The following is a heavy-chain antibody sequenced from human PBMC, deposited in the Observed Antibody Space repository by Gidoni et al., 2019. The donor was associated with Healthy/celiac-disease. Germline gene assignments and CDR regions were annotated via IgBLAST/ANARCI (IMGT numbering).Heavy chain of an antibody. CDR2: IWYDGSNK. CDR3: ARDGATVVTSDQPRFDY. J-gene: IGHJ4*02. CDR1: GFTFSSYG. V-gene: IGHV3-33*01. D-gene: IGHD4-17*01. Sequence: QVQLVESGGGVVQPGRSLRLSCAASGFTFSSYGMHWVSQAPGKGLEGVAVIWYDGSNKYYADSVKGRFTISRDKSKNTLYLQMNSLRAEDTAVYYCARDGATVVTSDQPRFDYWGQGTLVTVSS.